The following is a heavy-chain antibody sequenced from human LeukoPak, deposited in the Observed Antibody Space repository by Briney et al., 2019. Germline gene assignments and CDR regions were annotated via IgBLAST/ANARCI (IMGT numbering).Heavy chain of an antibody. V-gene: IGHV3-74*01. J-gene: IGHJ4*02. Sequence: GGSLRLSCAASGFXFSIYWIHWVRQAPGKGLVWVSRINSDGTSTTYADSVKGRFTISRDNAKNTLYLQMNSLRAEDTAVYYCARANDYWGQGTLVTVSS. CDR1: GFXFSIYW. CDR3: ARANDY. CDR2: INSDGTST.